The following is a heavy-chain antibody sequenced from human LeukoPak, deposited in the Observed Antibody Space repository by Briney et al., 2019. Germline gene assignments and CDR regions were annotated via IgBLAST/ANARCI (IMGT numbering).Heavy chain of an antibody. J-gene: IGHJ4*02. CDR2: LYNGGST. D-gene: IGHD5-24*01. CDR3: AMDSAWLPLKFDY. V-gene: IGHV3-66*01. CDR1: GFVLSTNY. Sequence: GGSLRLSCAASGFVLSTNYMSWGRQAPGKGLEWVSVLYNGGSTYYTDSVKGRFTISRDNSNNTLYLQMNNLRAEDTAVYYCAMDSAWLPLKFDYWGPGTLVAVST.